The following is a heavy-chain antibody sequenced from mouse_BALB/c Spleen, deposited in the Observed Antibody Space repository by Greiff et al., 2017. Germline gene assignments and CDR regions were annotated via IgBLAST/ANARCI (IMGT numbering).Heavy chain of an antibody. CDR3: AKEGDYDYDGYAMDY. D-gene: IGHD2-4*01. CDR2: IDPSDSET. CDR1: GYSFTSYW. J-gene: IGHJ4*01. V-gene: IGHV1S126*01. Sequence: QVQLKESGPQLVRPGASVKISCKASGYSFTSYWMHWVKQRPGQGLEWIGMIDPSDSETRLNQKFKDKATLTVDKSSSTAYMQLSSPTSEDSAVYYCAKEGDYDYDGYAMDYWGQGTSVTVSS.